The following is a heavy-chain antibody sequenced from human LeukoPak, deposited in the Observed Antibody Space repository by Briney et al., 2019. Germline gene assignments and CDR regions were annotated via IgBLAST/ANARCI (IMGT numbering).Heavy chain of an antibody. CDR3: AKDGPKLRFLEWLLRNWYFDL. CDR1: GFAFSAYA. V-gene: IGHV3-23*01. Sequence: GGSLRLSCAASGFAFSAYAMNWVRQAPGKGLEWVAAITGSGDSTYYADSVKGRFTISRDNSKNTLTLQMNSLRAEDTAVYYCAKDGPKLRFLEWLLRNWYFDLWGRGTLVTVSS. J-gene: IGHJ2*01. D-gene: IGHD3-3*01. CDR2: ITGSGDST.